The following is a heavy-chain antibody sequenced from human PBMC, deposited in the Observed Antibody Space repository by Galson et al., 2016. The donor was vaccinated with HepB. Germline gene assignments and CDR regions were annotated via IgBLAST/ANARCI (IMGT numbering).Heavy chain of an antibody. V-gene: IGHV4-34*01. CDR2: INHSGNT. Sequence: SETLSLTCAVFGGTFNGYYWTWIRQPPGKGLEWIGEINHSGNTNYNPSLKSRVNLSVDMSKKQFTLELTSVTAADTAIYYCARGTYYDSATRFDLWGQWTPVTVAS. CDR1: GGTFNGYY. J-gene: IGHJ5*02. CDR3: ARGTYYDSATRFDL. D-gene: IGHD3-3*01.